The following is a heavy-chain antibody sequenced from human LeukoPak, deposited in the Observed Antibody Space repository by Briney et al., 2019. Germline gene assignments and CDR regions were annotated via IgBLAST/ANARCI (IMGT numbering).Heavy chain of an antibody. CDR1: GFTFSSYW. CDR3: ARAALVGGEGHGFDI. D-gene: IGHD2-2*01. V-gene: IGHV3-7*03. Sequence: GGSLRLSCAASGFTFSSYWMSWVRQAPGKGLEWVANIKQDGSEKYYVDSVKGRFTISRDNAKSLLFLQMNSLRAEDTAVYYCARAALVGGEGHGFDIWGQGTMVTVSS. CDR2: IKQDGSEK. J-gene: IGHJ3*02.